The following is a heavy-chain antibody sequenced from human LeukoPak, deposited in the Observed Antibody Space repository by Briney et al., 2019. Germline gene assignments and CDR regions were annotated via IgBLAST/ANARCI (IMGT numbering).Heavy chain of an antibody. V-gene: IGHV3-11*06. Sequence: GGSLRLSCAASGFTFSDYYMIWIRQAPGKGLEWVSYISSSSSYTNYADSVKGRLTISRDNAKNSLYLQMNSLRAEDTAVYYCARGGGPYCSGGSCYVWFDPWGQGTLVTVSS. J-gene: IGHJ5*02. CDR3: ARGGGPYCSGGSCYVWFDP. CDR2: ISSSSSYT. D-gene: IGHD2-15*01. CDR1: GFTFSDYY.